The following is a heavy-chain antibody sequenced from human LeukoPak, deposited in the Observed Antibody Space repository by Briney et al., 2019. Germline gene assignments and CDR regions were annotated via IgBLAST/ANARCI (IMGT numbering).Heavy chain of an antibody. CDR1: GFTFSSYS. CDR2: ISSSSSYI. CDR3: ACITIFEANVDY. J-gene: IGHJ4*02. V-gene: IGHV3-21*01. D-gene: IGHD3-3*01. Sequence: GGSLRLSCAASGFTFSSYSMNWVRQAPGKGLEWVSSISSSSSYIYYADSVKGRFTISRDNAKNSLYLQMNSLRAEDTAVYYCACITIFEANVDYWGQGTLVTVSS.